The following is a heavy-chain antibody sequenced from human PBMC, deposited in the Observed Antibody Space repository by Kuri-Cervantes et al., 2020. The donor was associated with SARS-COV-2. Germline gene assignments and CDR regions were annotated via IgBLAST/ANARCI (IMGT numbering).Heavy chain of an antibody. Sequence: SVKVSCKASGYTFTSYAMNWVRQAPGQGLEWMGGIIPIFGTANYAQKFQGRVTITADESTSTAYMELSSLRSEDTAVHYCANTRNWFDPWGQGTLVTVSS. CDR2: IIPIFGTA. CDR3: ANTRNWFDP. V-gene: IGHV1-69*13. CDR1: GYTFTSYA. J-gene: IGHJ5*02.